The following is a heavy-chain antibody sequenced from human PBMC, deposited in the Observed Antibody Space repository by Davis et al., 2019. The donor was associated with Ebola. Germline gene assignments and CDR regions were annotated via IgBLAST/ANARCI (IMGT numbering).Heavy chain of an antibody. CDR1: GGSISSYY. Sequence: SETLSLTCTVSGGSISSYYWSWIRQPPGKGLEWIGYINYSGSTNYNPSLKSRVTISVDTSKNQFSLKLSSVTAADTAVYYCARVPDYGGRFDYWGQGTLVTVSS. J-gene: IGHJ4*02. CDR2: INYSGST. V-gene: IGHV4-59*01. CDR3: ARVPDYGGRFDY. D-gene: IGHD4-23*01.